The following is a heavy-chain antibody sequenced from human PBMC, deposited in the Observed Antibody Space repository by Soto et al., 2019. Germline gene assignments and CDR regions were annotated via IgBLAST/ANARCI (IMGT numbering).Heavy chain of an antibody. Sequence: QLQLQESGPGLVKPSETLSLTCTVSGGSISSSSYYWGWIRQPPGKGLEWIGSIYYSGSTYYNPSLKSRVTISVDTSKNQFSLKLSSVTAADTAVYYCARLSSAARPDYWGQGTLVTVSS. CDR2: IYYSGST. D-gene: IGHD6-6*01. CDR3: ARLSSAARPDY. CDR1: GGSISSSSYY. V-gene: IGHV4-39*01. J-gene: IGHJ4*02.